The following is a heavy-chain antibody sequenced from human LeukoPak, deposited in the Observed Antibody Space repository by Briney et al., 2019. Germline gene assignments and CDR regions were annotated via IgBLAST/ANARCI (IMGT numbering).Heavy chain of an antibody. Sequence: GGSLRLSCAASGFTFSSYEMNCVRQAPGKGLEWVSYISSSGSTIYYADSVKGRFTISRDNAKNSLYLQMNSLRAEDTAVYYCARDLEVVLFDYWGRGTLVTVSS. D-gene: IGHD3-22*01. V-gene: IGHV3-48*03. CDR2: ISSSGSTI. CDR1: GFTFSSYE. CDR3: ARDLEVVLFDY. J-gene: IGHJ4*02.